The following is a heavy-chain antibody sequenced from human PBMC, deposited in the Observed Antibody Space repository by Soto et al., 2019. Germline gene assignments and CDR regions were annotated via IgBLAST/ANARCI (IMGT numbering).Heavy chain of an antibody. V-gene: IGHV3-23*01. CDR2: ISGTGGTT. J-gene: IGHJ4*02. CDR1: GFTFSSYA. D-gene: IGHD6-25*01. CDR3: AKFFVETGGSSGWPWSFHF. Sequence: EVQLLESGGGLVQPGGSLRLSCVASGFTFSSYAMSWVRQAPGKGLEWVSAISGTGGTTYYADSVKGRFTISRDNSRNTLHQQMNSLRAEDTAIYYCAKFFVETGGSSGWPWSFHFWGQGTLVTVSS.